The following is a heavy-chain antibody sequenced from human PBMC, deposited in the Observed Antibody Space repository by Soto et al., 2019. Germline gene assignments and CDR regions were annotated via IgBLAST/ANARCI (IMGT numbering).Heavy chain of an antibody. J-gene: IGHJ4*02. CDR1: GGSISSYY. Sequence: QVQLQESGPGLVKPSETLSLTYTVSGGSISSYYWSWIRQPPGKGLEWIGYIYYSGSTNYNPSLKSRVTISVDTSKNQFSLKLSSVTAADTAVYYCARSKRSIVVVPAAISPNFDYWGQGTLVTVSS. CDR3: ARSKRSIVVVPAAISPNFDY. D-gene: IGHD2-2*01. CDR2: IYYSGST. V-gene: IGHV4-59*08.